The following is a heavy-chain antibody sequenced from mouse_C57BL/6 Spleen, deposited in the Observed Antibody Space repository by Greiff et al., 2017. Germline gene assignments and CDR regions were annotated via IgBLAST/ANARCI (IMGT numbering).Heavy chain of an antibody. Sequence: QVQLQQPGAELVRPGTSVKLSCKASGYTFTSYWMHWVKQRPGQGLEWIGVIDPSDSYTNYNQKFKGKATLTVDTSSSTAYMQLSSLTSEDSAVYYCARNYSNYGFAYWGQGTLVTVSA. D-gene: IGHD2-5*01. CDR1: GYTFTSYW. CDR2: IDPSDSYT. J-gene: IGHJ3*01. CDR3: ARNYSNYGFAY. V-gene: IGHV1-59*01.